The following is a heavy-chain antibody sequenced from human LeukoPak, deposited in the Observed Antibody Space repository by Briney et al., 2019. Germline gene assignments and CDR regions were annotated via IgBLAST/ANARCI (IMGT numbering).Heavy chain of an antibody. CDR3: ARVRSRDGYLYFDY. CDR2: IYYSGST. Sequence: SETLPLTCTVSGGSISSYYWSWIRQPPGKGLEWIGYIYYSGSTNYNPSLKSRVTISVDTSKNQFSLKLSSVTAADTAVYYCARVRSRDGYLYFDYWGQGTLVTVSS. J-gene: IGHJ4*02. D-gene: IGHD5-24*01. CDR1: GGSISSYY. V-gene: IGHV4-59*01.